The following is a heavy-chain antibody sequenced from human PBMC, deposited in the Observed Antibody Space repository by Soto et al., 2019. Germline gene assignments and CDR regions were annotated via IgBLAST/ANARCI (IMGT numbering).Heavy chain of an antibody. CDR1: GGSISSYY. D-gene: IGHD2-21*02. J-gene: IGHJ6*02. CDR2: IYYSGST. Sequence: QVQLQESGPGLVKPSETLSLTCTVSGGSISSYYWSWIRQPPGKGLEWIGYIYYSGSTNYNPSLKGRVTISVDPYKNQFSLKLSSVTAADTAVYYCARVDCGGDCYPYYYYGMDVWGQGTTVTVSS. V-gene: IGHV4-59*01. CDR3: ARVDCGGDCYPYYYYGMDV.